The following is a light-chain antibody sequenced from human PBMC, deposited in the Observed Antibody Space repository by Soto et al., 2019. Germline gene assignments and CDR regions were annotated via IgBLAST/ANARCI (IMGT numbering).Light chain of an antibody. CDR2: GAS. CDR1: QSISSTN. Sequence: EIVLTQSPGTLSLSPGERATLSCRASQSISSTNLAWYQQKPGQAPRLLIYGASTRATGIPDRYSGSGSGTDFTLTISSLQPEDFATYFCQESYNTPFFGPGTKVDIK. V-gene: IGKV3-20*01. J-gene: IGKJ3*01. CDR3: QESYNTPF.